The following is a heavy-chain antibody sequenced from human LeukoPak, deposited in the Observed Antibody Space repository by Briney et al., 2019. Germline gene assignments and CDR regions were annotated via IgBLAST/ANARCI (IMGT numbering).Heavy chain of an antibody. CDR2: IKKDGSEK. V-gene: IGHV3-7*01. Sequence: GGSLKLSCAASGFSFSSYAMSWVRQAPGKGLEWVANIKKDGSEKYYVGSVRGRFTISRDNAKSSLYLQMNSLTVEDTAVYYCASSYDSSGNDWGQGTLVTVSS. CDR1: GFSFSSYA. J-gene: IGHJ4*02. CDR3: ASSYDSSGND. D-gene: IGHD3-22*01.